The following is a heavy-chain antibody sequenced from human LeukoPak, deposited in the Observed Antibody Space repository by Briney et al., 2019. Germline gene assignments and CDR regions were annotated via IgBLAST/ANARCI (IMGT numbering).Heavy chain of an antibody. CDR3: AREGRSSSWPYYYYYYMDV. CDR2: IIPIFGTA. J-gene: IGHJ6*03. V-gene: IGHV1-69*01. CDR1: GGTFSSYA. D-gene: IGHD6-13*01. Sequence: SVKVSCKASGGTFSSYAISWVRQAPGQGLEWMGGIIPIFGTANYAQKFQGRVTITADESTSTAYMELSSLRSEDTAVYYCAREGRSSSWPYYYYYYMDVWGKGTTVTVSS.